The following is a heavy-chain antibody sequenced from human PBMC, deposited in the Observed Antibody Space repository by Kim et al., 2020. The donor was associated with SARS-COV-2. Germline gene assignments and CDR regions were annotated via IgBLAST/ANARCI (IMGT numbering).Heavy chain of an antibody. J-gene: IGHJ4*02. CDR1: GFTFSDYY. CDR2: ISSSGSTI. V-gene: IGHV3-11*01. D-gene: IGHD2-8*01. Sequence: GGSLRLSCAASGFTFSDYYMSWIRQAPGKGLEWVSYISSSGSTIYYADSVKGRFTISRDNAKNSLYLQMNSLRAEDTALYYCARRSALVLMVYAIPYFDYWGQGTLVTVSS. CDR3: ARRSALVLMVYAIPYFDY.